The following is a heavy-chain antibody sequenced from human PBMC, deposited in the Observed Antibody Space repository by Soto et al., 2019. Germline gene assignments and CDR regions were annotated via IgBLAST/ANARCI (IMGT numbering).Heavy chain of an antibody. Sequence: SETLSLTCTVSGGSISSSSYYWGWIRQPPGKGLEWIGSIYYSGSTYYNPSLKSRVTISTSTAYMELSSLRSEDTAVYYCAREPRRQRAAGTNYWGQGTLVTVSS. CDR2: IYYSGST. D-gene: IGHD6-13*01. V-gene: IGHV4-39*07. CDR3: AREPRRQRAAGTNY. CDR1: GGSISSSSYY. J-gene: IGHJ4*02.